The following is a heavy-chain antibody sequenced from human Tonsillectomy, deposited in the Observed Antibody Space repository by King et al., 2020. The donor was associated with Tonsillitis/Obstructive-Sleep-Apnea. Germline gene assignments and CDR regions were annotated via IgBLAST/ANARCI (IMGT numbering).Heavy chain of an antibody. CDR3: ARDQGSGSYYDT. D-gene: IGHD1-26*01. J-gene: IGHJ4*02. Sequence: VQLVQSGGGLVKPGGSLRLSCAASGFTFSSYSMNWVRQAPGKGLEWVSSISSSSSYIYYADSVKGRFTISRDNAKNSLYLQMNSLRAEDTAVYYCARDQGSGSYYDTWGQGTLVTVSS. CDR1: GFTFSSYS. CDR2: ISSSSSYI. V-gene: IGHV3-21*01.